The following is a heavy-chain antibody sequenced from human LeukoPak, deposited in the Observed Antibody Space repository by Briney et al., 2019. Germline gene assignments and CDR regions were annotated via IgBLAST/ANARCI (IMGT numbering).Heavy chain of an antibody. V-gene: IGHV4-39*01. J-gene: IGHJ6*03. CDR3: ASRYSSSWYLSYYGRYYMDV. CDR2: IYYSGST. Sequence: KPSETLSLTCTVSGGSISSSSYYWGWIRQPPGKGLEWIGSIYYSGSTYYNPSLKSRVTISVDTSKNQFSLKLSSVTAADTAVYYCASRYSSSWYLSYYGRYYMDVWGKGTTVTVSS. D-gene: IGHD6-13*01. CDR1: GGSISSSSYY.